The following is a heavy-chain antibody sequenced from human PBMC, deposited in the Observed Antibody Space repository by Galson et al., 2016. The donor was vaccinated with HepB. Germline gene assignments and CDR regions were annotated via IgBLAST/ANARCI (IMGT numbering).Heavy chain of an antibody. J-gene: IGHJ6*02. CDR2: INPNSGGT. CDR3: EGVFTMVRGVTNTFYYYGMDV. Sequence: SVKVSCKASGYTLTDYYIHWVRQAPGQGLEWMGWINPNSGGTNYAQKFQGRVTMTRDTSISTAYMELSGLKSDDTAVYYCEGVFTMVRGVTNTFYYYGMDVWGQGTTVTVSS. D-gene: IGHD3-10*01. CDR1: GYTLTDYY. V-gene: IGHV1-2*02.